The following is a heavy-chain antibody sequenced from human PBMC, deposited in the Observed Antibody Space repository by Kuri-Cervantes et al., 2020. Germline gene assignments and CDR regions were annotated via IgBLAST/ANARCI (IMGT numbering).Heavy chain of an antibody. CDR2: ISWNSGSI. D-gene: IGHD5-24*01. Sequence: SLKISCAASGFTFDDYAMHWVRQAPVKGLEWVSGISWNSGSIGYADSVKGRFTISRDNAKNSLYLQMNSLRDEDTAVYYCARVRDGYNPPVIDYWGQGTLVTVSS. CDR1: GFTFDDYA. J-gene: IGHJ4*02. V-gene: IGHV3-9*01. CDR3: ARVRDGYNPPVIDY.